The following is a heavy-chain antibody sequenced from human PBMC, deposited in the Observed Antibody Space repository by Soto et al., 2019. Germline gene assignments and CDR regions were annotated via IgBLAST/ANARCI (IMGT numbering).Heavy chain of an antibody. D-gene: IGHD5-18*01. CDR2: IYYSGST. J-gene: IGHJ5*02. CDR3: ARSTGGYSYGFGWFDP. V-gene: IGHV4-59*08. CDR1: GGSISSYY. Sequence: PSETLSLTCTVSGGSISSYYWSWIRQPPGKGLEWIGYIYYSGSTNYNPSLKSRVTISVDTSKNQFSLKLNSVTAADTAVYYCARSTGGYSYGFGWFDPWGQGTLVTVSS.